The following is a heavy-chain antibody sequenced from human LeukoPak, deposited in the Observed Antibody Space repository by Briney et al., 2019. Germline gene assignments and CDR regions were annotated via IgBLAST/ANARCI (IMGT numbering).Heavy chain of an antibody. Sequence: SETLSLTCTVSGGSISSSSYYWGWIRRPPGKGLEWIGSIYYSGSTYYNPSLKSRVTISVDTSKNQFSLKLSSVTAADTAVYYCARHLGDYYDSSGKIDYWGQGTLVTVSS. V-gene: IGHV4-39*01. CDR1: GGSISSSSYY. D-gene: IGHD3-22*01. J-gene: IGHJ4*02. CDR2: IYYSGST. CDR3: ARHLGDYYDSSGKIDY.